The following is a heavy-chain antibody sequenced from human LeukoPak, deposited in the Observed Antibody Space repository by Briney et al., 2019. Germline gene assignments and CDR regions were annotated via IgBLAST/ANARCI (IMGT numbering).Heavy chain of an antibody. CDR1: GFSFSSYT. CDR2: MKEDGSDI. CDR3: ARGGARYLDS. V-gene: IGHV3-7*01. D-gene: IGHD3-9*01. J-gene: IGHJ4*02. Sequence: GGSLRLSCVASGFSFSSYTVSWVRQAPGKGLEWVAKMKEDGSDIHYVDSVEGRFTICRDNAKNSLCLQMSSLRVEDTAVYYCARGGARYLDSWGQGILVTVSS.